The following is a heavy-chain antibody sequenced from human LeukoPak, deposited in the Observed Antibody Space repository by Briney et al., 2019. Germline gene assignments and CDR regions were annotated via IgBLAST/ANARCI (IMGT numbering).Heavy chain of an antibody. CDR2: IYSTGST. D-gene: IGHD1-1*01. J-gene: IGHJ5*02. CDR3: ARSPLRDWNENWFDP. Sequence: SETLSLTCTVSGGSVSSGTHYWSWIRQPPGNGLGWIGYIYSTGSTTYNPSLKSRVTISVDTSKNQFSLRLSSVTAADTAMYYCARSPLRDWNENWFDPWGQGTLVIVSS. CDR1: GGSVSSGTHY. V-gene: IGHV4-61*01.